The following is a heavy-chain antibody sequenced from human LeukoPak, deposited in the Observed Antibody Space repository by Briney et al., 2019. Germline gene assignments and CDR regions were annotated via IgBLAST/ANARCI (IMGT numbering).Heavy chain of an antibody. CDR2: IWYDGSNK. D-gene: IGHD1-26*01. J-gene: IGHJ3*02. CDR3: AKVGSSGSRDAFDI. CDR1: GFTFSIYG. Sequence: GGSLRLTCAASGFTFSIYGMHWVRQAPGKGLEWVAVIWYDGSNKYYADSVKGRFTISRDNSKNTLYLQMNTLRAEDTAVYYCAKVGSSGSRDAFDIWGQGTMVTVSS. V-gene: IGHV3-33*03.